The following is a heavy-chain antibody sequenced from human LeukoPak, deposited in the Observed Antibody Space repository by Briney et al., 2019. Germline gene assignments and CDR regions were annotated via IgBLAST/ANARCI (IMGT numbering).Heavy chain of an antibody. CDR2: IYSGGTT. D-gene: IGHD6-19*01. CDR1: GFTFSSYA. J-gene: IGHJ4*02. V-gene: IGHV3-66*01. CDR3: ARDSSPTAGSDY. Sequence: GGSLRLSCAASGFTFSSYAMSWVRQAPGKGLEWVSIIYSGGTTYYADSVKGRFTISRDNSKNTLYLQMNSLRAEDTAVYYCARDSSPTAGSDYWGQGTLVTVSS.